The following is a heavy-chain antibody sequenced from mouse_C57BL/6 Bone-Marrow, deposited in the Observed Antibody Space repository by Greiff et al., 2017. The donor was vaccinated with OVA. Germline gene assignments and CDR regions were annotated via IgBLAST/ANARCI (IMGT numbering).Heavy chain of an antibody. CDR3: ARRGKTLDY. J-gene: IGHJ2*01. V-gene: IGHV1-64*01. Sequence: QVQLKESGAELVKPGASVKLSCKASGYTFTSYWMHWVKQRPGQGLEWIGMIHPNSGSTNYNEKFKSKATLTVDKSSSTAYMQLSSLTSEDSAVYYCARRGKTLDYWGQGTTLTVSS. CDR1: GYTFTSYW. CDR2: IHPNSGST.